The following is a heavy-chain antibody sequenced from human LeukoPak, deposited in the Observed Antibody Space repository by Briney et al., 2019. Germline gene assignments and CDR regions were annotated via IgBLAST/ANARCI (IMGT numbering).Heavy chain of an antibody. CDR3: ARGQKAAHGLYYGMDV. V-gene: IGHV4-30-2*01. J-gene: IGHJ6*02. D-gene: IGHD6-6*01. CDR2: IYHSGST. Sequence: PSETLSLTCTVSGGSISSGGYYWSWIRQPPGKGLEWIGYIYHSGSTYYNPSLKSRVTISVDRSKNQFSLKLSSVTAADTAVYYCARGQKAAHGLYYGMDVWGQGTTV. CDR1: GGSISSGGYY.